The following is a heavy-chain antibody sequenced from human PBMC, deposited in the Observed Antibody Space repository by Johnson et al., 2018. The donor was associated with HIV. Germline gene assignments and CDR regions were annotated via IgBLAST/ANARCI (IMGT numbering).Heavy chain of an antibody. Sequence: VQLVESGGGLVQPGGSLRLSCAASGFTFSSYDMHWVRKATGKGLEWVSAIGTAGDTYYPGSVKGRFTISRDNSKNTLYLQMNSLRAEDTAVYYCAKDGAKYYYDSSGYRDAFDIWGQGTMVTVSS. CDR3: AKDGAKYYYDSSGYRDAFDI. CDR2: IGTAGDT. V-gene: IGHV3-13*01. D-gene: IGHD3-22*01. CDR1: GFTFSSYD. J-gene: IGHJ3*02.